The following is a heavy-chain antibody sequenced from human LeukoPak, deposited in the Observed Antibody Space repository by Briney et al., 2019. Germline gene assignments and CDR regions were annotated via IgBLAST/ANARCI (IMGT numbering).Heavy chain of an antibody. CDR1: GYSISSGYY. J-gene: IGHJ5*02. V-gene: IGHV4-38-2*01. Sequence: PSETPSLTCAVSGYSISSGYYWGWIRQPPAKGLEWIGSIYHSGSPYYNPSLKSRVTISVDTSKNQFSLKLSSVTAADTDVYYCARCRSPEGRWFDPWGQGTLVTVSS. CDR3: ARCRSPEGRWFDP. CDR2: IYHSGSP. D-gene: IGHD6-6*01.